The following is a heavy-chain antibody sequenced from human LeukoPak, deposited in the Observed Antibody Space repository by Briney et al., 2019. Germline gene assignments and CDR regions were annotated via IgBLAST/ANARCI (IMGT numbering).Heavy chain of an antibody. J-gene: IGHJ6*03. CDR2: IYYSGST. V-gene: IGHV4-39*01. CDR3: ARLYPYYYYYYMDV. Sequence: SETLSLTCTVSGGSISSSSYYWGWTRQPPGKGLEWIGSIYYSGSTYYNRSLKSRVTISVDTSKNQFSLKLSSVTAADTAVYYCARLYPYYYYYYMDVWGKGTTVTVSS. CDR1: GGSISSSSYY.